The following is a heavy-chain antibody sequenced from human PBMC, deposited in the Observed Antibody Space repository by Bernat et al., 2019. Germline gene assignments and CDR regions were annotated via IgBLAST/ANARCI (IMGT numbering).Heavy chain of an antibody. V-gene: IGHV3-11*05. D-gene: IGHD2-15*01. J-gene: IGHJ4*02. Sequence: QEQLVESGGGLVKPGGSLRLSCAASGFTFSYYYMNWIRQAPGKALEWVSDISSSSYYTNYADSVKGRFTISRYNAKNSLYLQMNSLRADDTAVYYCARGTPQINWGQGTLVTVSA. CDR1: GFTFSYYY. CDR3: ARGTPQIN. CDR2: ISSSSYYT.